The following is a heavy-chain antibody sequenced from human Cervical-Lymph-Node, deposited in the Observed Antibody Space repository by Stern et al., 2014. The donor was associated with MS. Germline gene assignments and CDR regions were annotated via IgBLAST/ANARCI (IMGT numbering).Heavy chain of an antibody. J-gene: IGHJ4*02. V-gene: IGHV1-18*01. CDR3: ARDRANYGVFDY. CDR2: ISGHNGVT. CDR1: GYTFTDYG. D-gene: IGHD4-17*01. Sequence: VQLVESGGGVKKPGASVKVSCKTSGYTFTDYGVTWVRLVPGQGLEWMGWISGHNGVTNDARKFQDRVTITTDTSTNTAYLELRSLRADDTAIYYCARDRANYGVFDYWGQGSRVTVSA.